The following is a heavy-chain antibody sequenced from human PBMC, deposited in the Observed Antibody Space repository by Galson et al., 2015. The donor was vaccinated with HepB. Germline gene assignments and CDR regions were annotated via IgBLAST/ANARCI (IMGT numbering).Heavy chain of an antibody. CDR1: GYNFSSYY. D-gene: IGHD1-26*01. CDR3: AREALVGATKLVMGY. V-gene: IGHV1-46*03. Sequence: SVKVSCKANGYNFSSYYIHWVRQAPGQGLEWMGMINPSGGSTNYAQNFQGRVTMTRDTSTRTVYMELSSLRSEDTAVYYCAREALVGATKLVMGYWGQGILVTVSS. J-gene: IGHJ4*02. CDR2: INPSGGST.